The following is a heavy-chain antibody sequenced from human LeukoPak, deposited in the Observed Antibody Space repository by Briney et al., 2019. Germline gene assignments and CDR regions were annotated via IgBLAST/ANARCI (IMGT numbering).Heavy chain of an antibody. V-gene: IGHV3-23*01. Sequence: GGSLRLSCAASGFSFSSYAMSWVRQAPGKGLEWVSGISNSGAGTYYGDSVKGRFTISRDNSKNTLYLQMNSLRAEDTAVYFCAKEGYASGTFQLDYWGQGTQVTVSS. CDR2: ISNSGAGT. D-gene: IGHD3-10*01. CDR3: AKEGYASGTFQLDY. CDR1: GFSFSSYA. J-gene: IGHJ4*02.